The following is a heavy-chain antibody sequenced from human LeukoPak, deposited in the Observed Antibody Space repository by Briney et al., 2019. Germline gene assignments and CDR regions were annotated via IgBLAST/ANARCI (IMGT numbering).Heavy chain of an antibody. V-gene: IGHV4-39*07. Sequence: PSETLSLTCTVSGGSISSSSYYWGWVRQPPGKGLEWIGSIYYSGSTYYNPSLKSRVTISVDTSKNQFSLKLSSVTAADTAVYYCARNDWNYSLNYFDYWGQGTLVTVSS. D-gene: IGHD1-7*01. CDR2: IYYSGST. CDR3: ARNDWNYSLNYFDY. CDR1: GGSISSSSYY. J-gene: IGHJ4*02.